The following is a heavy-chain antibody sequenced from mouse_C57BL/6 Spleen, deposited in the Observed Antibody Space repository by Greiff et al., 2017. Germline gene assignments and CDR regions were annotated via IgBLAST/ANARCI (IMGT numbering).Heavy chain of an antibody. V-gene: IGHV1-26*01. J-gene: IGHJ3*01. Sequence: EVQLQQSGPELVKPGASVKISCKASGYTFTDYYMNWVKQSHGKSLEWIGDINPNNGGTSYNQKFKGKATLTVDKSSSTAYMELRSLTSEDSAVYYCARGRLYYGSSSCAYWGQGTLVTVSA. D-gene: IGHD1-1*01. CDR3: ARGRLYYGSSSCAY. CDR1: GYTFTDYY. CDR2: INPNNGGT.